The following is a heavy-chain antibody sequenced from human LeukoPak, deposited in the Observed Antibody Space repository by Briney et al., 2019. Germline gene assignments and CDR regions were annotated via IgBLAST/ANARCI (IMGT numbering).Heavy chain of an antibody. Sequence: GASVKVSCKASGYTFTCYDINWVRQATGQGLEWMGWMNPNSGNTGYAQKFRGRVTMTRNTSISTAYMELSSLRSEDTAVYYCAREDYGSGSSHYGMDVWGQGTTVTVSS. CDR1: GYTFTCYD. D-gene: IGHD3-10*01. CDR2: MNPNSGNT. CDR3: AREDYGSGSSHYGMDV. V-gene: IGHV1-8*01. J-gene: IGHJ6*02.